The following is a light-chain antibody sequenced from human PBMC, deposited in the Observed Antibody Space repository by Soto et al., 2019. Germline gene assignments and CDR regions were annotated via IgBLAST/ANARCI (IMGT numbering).Light chain of an antibody. Sequence: DIQMTQSPSSLSASVGDRITITCRASQGIGSWLAWYQQKPGKAPKLLIYGASSLHSGVPSRFSGSGSGTDFALTISTLQTEDFATYFCQQTNTFPYTFGQGTKVDIK. CDR3: QQTNTFPYT. CDR1: QGIGSW. J-gene: IGKJ2*01. CDR2: GAS. V-gene: IGKV1-12*01.